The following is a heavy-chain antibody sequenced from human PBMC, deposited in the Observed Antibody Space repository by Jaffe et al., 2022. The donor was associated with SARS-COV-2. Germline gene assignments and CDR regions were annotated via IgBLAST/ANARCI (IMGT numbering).Heavy chain of an antibody. CDR2: ISSSGSTI. V-gene: IGHV3-48*03. Sequence: EVQLVESGGGLVQPGGSLRLSCAASGFTFSSYEMNWVRQAPGKGLEWVSYISSSGSTIYYADSVKGRFTISRDNAKNSLYLQMNSLRAEDTAVYYCARDEYYYDSSGYLIFDYWGQGTLVTVSS. J-gene: IGHJ4*02. CDR1: GFTFSSYE. CDR3: ARDEYYYDSSGYLIFDY. D-gene: IGHD3-22*01.